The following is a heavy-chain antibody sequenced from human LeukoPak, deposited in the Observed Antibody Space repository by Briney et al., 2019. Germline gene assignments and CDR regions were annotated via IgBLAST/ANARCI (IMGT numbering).Heavy chain of an antibody. J-gene: IGHJ4*02. D-gene: IGHD2-2*01. CDR3: TTIDCSSTSCYHY. Sequence: KPGGSLRLSCAASGFTVSSNYMSWVRQAPGKGLEWVGRIKSKTDGGTTDYAAPVKGRFTISRDDSKNTRYLQMNSLKTEDTAVYYCTTIDCSSTSCYHYWGQGTLVTVSS. CDR1: GFTVSSNY. V-gene: IGHV3-15*01. CDR2: IKSKTDGGTT.